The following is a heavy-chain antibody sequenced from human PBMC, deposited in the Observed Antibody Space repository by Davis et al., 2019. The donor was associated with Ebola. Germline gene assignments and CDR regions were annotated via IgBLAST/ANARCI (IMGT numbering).Heavy chain of an antibody. J-gene: IGHJ4*02. CDR2: MSYHGSHT. CDR1: AFNFGTYG. CDR3: AKEYCPNSGPYCTYFEV. Sequence: PGGSLRLSCAAFAFNFGTYGMHWVCQAPGKGLEWVASMSYHGSHTSYIDSVRGRFTISRDNSKNTLYLQMNNLRPEDPAVYFCAKEYCPNSGPYCTYFEVWGQGTQVTVSS. V-gene: IGHV3-30*18. D-gene: IGHD3-10*01.